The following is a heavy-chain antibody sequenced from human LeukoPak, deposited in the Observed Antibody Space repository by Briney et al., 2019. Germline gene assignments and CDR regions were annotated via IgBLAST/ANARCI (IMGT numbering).Heavy chain of an antibody. CDR1: GGSISSSSYY. CDR3: ARHPRSRDGYNYPDY. J-gene: IGHJ4*02. Sequence: SETLSLTCTVSGGSISSSSYYWGWIRQPPGKGLEWIGSIYYSGSTYYNPSLKSRVTIFVDTSKNQFSLKLSSVTAADTAVYYCARHPRSRDGYNYPDYWGQGTLVTVSS. V-gene: IGHV4-39*01. CDR2: IYYSGST. D-gene: IGHD5-24*01.